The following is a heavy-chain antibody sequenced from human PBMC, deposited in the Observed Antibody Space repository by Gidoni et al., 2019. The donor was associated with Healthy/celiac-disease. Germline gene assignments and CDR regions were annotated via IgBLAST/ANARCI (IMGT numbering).Heavy chain of an antibody. Sequence: EVQLVESGGGLVQPGRSLRLSCAASGFTFAVYAMHWVRQAPGKGLEWVSGISWNSGSIGYADSVKGRFTISRDNAKNSLYLQMNSLRAEDTALYYCAKDTYYYGSGSYRSGFDYWGQGTLVTVSS. J-gene: IGHJ4*02. V-gene: IGHV3-9*01. CDR2: ISWNSGSI. CDR3: AKDTYYYGSGSYRSGFDY. CDR1: GFTFAVYA. D-gene: IGHD3-10*01.